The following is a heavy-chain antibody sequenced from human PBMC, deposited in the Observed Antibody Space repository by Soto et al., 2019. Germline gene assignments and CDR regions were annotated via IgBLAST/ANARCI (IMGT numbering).Heavy chain of an antibody. J-gene: IGHJ4*02. CDR3: ARSNPSSGWYGDFDY. CDR2: IYYSGST. CDR1: GGSISSGGYY. Sequence: SETLSLTCTVSGGSISSGGYYWSWIRQHPGKGLGWIGYIYYSGSTYYNPSLKSRVTISVDTSKNQFSLKLSSVTAADTAVYYCARSNPSSGWYGDFDYWGQGTLVTVSS. D-gene: IGHD6-19*01. V-gene: IGHV4-31*03.